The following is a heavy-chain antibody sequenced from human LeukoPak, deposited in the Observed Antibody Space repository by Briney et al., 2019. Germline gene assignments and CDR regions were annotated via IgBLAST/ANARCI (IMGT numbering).Heavy chain of an antibody. CDR2: IYHSGST. CDR1: GYSISSGYY. J-gene: IGHJ4*02. D-gene: IGHD3-22*01. CDR3: AREYYYDSSGYYPDYFDQ. Sequence: PSETLSLTCTVSGYSISSGYYWGWIRQPPGKGLEWIGSIYHSGSTYYNPSLKSRVTISVDTSKNQFSLKLSSVTAADTAVYYCAREYYYDSSGYYPDYFDQWGQGTLVSVSS. V-gene: IGHV4-38-2*02.